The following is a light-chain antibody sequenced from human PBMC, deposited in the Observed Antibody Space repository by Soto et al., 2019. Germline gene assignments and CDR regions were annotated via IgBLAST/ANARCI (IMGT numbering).Light chain of an antibody. CDR1: QSVSSN. V-gene: IGKV3-15*01. J-gene: IGKJ1*01. CDR3: KQYNNWPPWT. CDR2: GAS. Sequence: EIVMTQSPATLSVSPGETATLSCRASQSVSSNLAWYQQRPGQAPRLLIYGASIRATDIPARFSGGGSGTEFTLTISSLQSEDFAVYYCKQYNNWPPWTFGQGTKVDIK.